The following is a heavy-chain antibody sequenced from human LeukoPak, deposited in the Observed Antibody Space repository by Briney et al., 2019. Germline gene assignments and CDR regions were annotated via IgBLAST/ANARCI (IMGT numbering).Heavy chain of an antibody. J-gene: IGHJ4*02. CDR2: ISWNSGSI. Sequence: PGGSLRLSCAASGFTFDDYAMHWVRQAPGKGLEWVSGISWNSGSIGYADSVKGRFTISRDNAKNSPYLQMNSLRAEDMALYYCAKVPIAVAGTYFDYWGQGTLVTVSS. CDR3: AKVPIAVAGTYFDY. V-gene: IGHV3-9*03. D-gene: IGHD6-19*01. CDR1: GFTFDDYA.